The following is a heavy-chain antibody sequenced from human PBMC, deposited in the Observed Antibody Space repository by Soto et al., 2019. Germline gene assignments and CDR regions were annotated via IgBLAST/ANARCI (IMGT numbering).Heavy chain of an antibody. D-gene: IGHD6-6*01. CDR1: GYTFNSYA. V-gene: IGHV1-3*01. J-gene: IGHJ4*02. CDR3: ASHVSSSPWYFDY. CDR2: MNAANGDT. Sequence: ASVKVSCKASGYTFNSYAMHWVRQAPGQSLEWMGWMNAANGDTKYSQKFQGRVTITRDTTASTAYMELRSLRSDDTAVYYCASHVSSSPWYFDYWGQRTLVTVSS.